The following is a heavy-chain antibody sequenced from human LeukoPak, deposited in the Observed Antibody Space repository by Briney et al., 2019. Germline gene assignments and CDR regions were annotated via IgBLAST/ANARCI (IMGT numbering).Heavy chain of an antibody. J-gene: IGHJ3*02. D-gene: IGHD3-10*01. Sequence: GGSLRLSCAASGFTFSSYAMSWVRQAPGKGLEWVSCISGPGGVTYYADSVKGRFTISRDNSQNTLYLQINSLRAEDTAVYYCAKDLITMVRGVINPNAFDIWGQGTMVTVSS. CDR1: GFTFSSYA. V-gene: IGHV3-23*01. CDR3: AKDLITMVRGVINPNAFDI. CDR2: ISGPGGVT.